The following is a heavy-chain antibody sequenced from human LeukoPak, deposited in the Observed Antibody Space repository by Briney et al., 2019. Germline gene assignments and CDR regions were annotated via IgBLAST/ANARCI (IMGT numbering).Heavy chain of an antibody. J-gene: IGHJ4*02. CDR3: ARELGYFDY. Sequence: SGGSLRPSCAASGFTFSSYAMSWVRQAPGKGLEWVSVIYSGGSTYYADSVKGRFTISRDNSKNTLYLQMNSLRAEDTAVYYCARELGYFDYWGQGTLVTVSS. CDR2: IYSGGST. V-gene: IGHV3-66*01. CDR1: GFTFSSYA.